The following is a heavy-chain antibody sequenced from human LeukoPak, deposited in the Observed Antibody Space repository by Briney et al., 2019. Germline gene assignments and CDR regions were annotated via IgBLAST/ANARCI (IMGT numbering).Heavy chain of an antibody. CDR2: MNPNSGNT. Sequence: GASVKVSCKASGYTFTSYDINWVRRATGQGLEWMGWMNPNSGNTGYAQKFQGRVTITRNTSISTAYMELSSLRSEDTAVYYCARTPGRSYYYYYMDVWGKGTTVTVSS. CDR3: ARTPGRSYYYYYMDV. J-gene: IGHJ6*03. CDR1: GYTFTSYD. V-gene: IGHV1-8*03.